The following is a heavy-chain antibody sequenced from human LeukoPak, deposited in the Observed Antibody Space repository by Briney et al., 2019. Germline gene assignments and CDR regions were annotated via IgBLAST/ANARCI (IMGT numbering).Heavy chain of an antibody. Sequence: GGSLRLSCEASGFTLNKYWMHWVRQAPGKGLVWVSRITGVGSDIAYADSVKGRFTVSRDDAKNTLFLQMTSLRVEDTAIYYCARDAYTTTSNWLDPWGQGTLVTVSS. CDR3: ARDAYTTTSNWLDP. CDR1: GFTLNKYW. V-gene: IGHV3-74*01. D-gene: IGHD4-17*01. J-gene: IGHJ5*02. CDR2: ITGVGSDI.